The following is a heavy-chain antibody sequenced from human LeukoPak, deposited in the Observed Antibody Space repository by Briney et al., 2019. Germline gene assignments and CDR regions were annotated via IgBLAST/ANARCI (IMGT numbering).Heavy chain of an antibody. D-gene: IGHD1-14*01. J-gene: IGHJ4*02. CDR2: ISKSGDST. CDR1: GFTFSTYA. Sequence: GGSLRLSCSASGFTFSTYAMSWVRQAPGEGLQWVSGISKSGDSTYYLDSVKGRFTISRDNSKNTLHLQMSSLRAEDTALYYCVKDRCDRATCPEVWGQGTLVTVSS. CDR3: VKDRCDRATCPEV. V-gene: IGHV3-23*01.